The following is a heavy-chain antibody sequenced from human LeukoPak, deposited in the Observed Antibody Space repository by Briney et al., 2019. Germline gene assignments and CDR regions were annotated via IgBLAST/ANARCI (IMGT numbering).Heavy chain of an antibody. Sequence: ASVKVSCKTSGYTFISYDVHWERQASGQGLEWMGWMNPNKGNTGYGHKFQDRVTITRDTSISTVYMELNSLRSEDTAVYYCARGPLSIFGVLDAFDIWGQGTLVTVSS. CDR3: ARGPLSIFGVLDAFDI. J-gene: IGHJ3*02. V-gene: IGHV1-8*03. CDR2: MNPNKGNT. CDR1: GYTFISYD. D-gene: IGHD3-3*01.